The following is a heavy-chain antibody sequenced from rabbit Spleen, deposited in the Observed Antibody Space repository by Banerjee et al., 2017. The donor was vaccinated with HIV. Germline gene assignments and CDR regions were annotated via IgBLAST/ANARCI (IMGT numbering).Heavy chain of an antibody. CDR3: ARQYNYGAAYGL. CDR1: GFSFGDRDV. V-gene: IGHV1S45*01. J-gene: IGHJ4*01. CDR2: IRGGSGST. Sequence: QEQLVESGGGLVQPTGSLTLTCKASGFSFGDRDVMCWVRQAPGKGLEWIACIRGGSGSTYYASWAKGRFTISKTSSTTVTLQLNSLTAADTATYFCARQYNYGAAYGLWGPGTLVTVS. D-gene: IGHD6-1*01.